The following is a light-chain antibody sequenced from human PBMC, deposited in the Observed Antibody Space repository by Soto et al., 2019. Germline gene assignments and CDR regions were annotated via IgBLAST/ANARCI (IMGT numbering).Light chain of an antibody. CDR1: QSISSY. Sequence: DIQMTQSPSSLSASVGDRVTITCRASQSISSYLNWYQQKPGKTPKLLIYAASNLQTGVPSRFSGSGSGTDFTLTISSLQPEDFATYYCQQASSFPLTFGGGTKVDIK. CDR3: QQASSFPLT. J-gene: IGKJ4*01. V-gene: IGKV1-39*01. CDR2: AAS.